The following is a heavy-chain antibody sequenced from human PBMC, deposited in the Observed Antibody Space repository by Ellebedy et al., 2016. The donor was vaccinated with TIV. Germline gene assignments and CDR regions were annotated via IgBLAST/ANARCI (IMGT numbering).Heavy chain of an antibody. CDR3: ARSLGYCSGGSCYADY. CDR1: GGSISSYY. J-gene: IGHJ4*02. CDR2: INHSGST. Sequence: MPSETLSLTCTVSGGSISSYYWSWIRQPPGKGLEWIGEINHSGSTNYNPSLKSRVTISVDTSKNQFSLKLSSVTAADTAVYYCARSLGYCSGGSCYADYWGQGTLVTVSS. V-gene: IGHV4-34*01. D-gene: IGHD2-15*01.